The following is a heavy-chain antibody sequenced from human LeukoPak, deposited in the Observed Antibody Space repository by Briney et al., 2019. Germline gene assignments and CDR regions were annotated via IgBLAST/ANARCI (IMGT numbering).Heavy chain of an antibody. CDR2: ISYDGSNK. J-gene: IGHJ4*02. CDR1: GFTFSSYA. D-gene: IGHD3-16*01. Sequence: GGSLILSCAASGFTFSSYAMHWVRQAPGKGLEWVAVISYDGSNKYYADSVKGRFTISRDNSKNTLYLQMNSLRAEDTAVYYCARALDYDYYFDYRGQGTLVTVSS. CDR3: ARALDYDYYFDY. V-gene: IGHV3-30*14.